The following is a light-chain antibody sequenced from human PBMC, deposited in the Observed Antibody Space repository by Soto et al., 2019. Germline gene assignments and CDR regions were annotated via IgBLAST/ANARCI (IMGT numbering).Light chain of an antibody. CDR3: QKYNHSPPIT. Sequence: IVMTQSPATLSVSPVERATLSCRACQITPSNLAWYQQKPGQAPSLLIYGVSTRDTGIPARFICSGSGTEFNLTISSLKSEDFGIYYCQKYNHSPPITFGQRTRLEIK. V-gene: IGKV3-15*01. J-gene: IGKJ5*01. CDR2: GVS. CDR1: QITPSN.